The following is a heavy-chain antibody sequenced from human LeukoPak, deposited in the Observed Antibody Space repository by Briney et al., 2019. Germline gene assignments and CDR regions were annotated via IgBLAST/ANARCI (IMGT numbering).Heavy chain of an antibody. CDR3: ATTHHDILTGYFH. V-gene: IGHV4-34*01. CDR2: INHSGST. Sequence: PSETLSLTCAVYGGSFIDYYWTWIRQPPGKGLEWIGEINHSGSTIYNPSLKSRVSISVDASKNQFSLRLSSVTAADTAVYYCATTHHDILTGYFHWGQGTLVTVSS. CDR1: GGSFIDYY. D-gene: IGHD3-9*01. J-gene: IGHJ4*02.